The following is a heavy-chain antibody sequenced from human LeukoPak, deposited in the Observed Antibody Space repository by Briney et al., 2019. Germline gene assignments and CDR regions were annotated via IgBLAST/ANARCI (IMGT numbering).Heavy chain of an antibody. Sequence: GGSLRLSCAPSGFTFSSHWMSWVRQAPGKALEWVANIKKDGSEKYYVDGVKGRFTISRDNAKTSLYLQMNSLRAEDTAVYYCARDLSGIAGCTYGRGIDYWGQGTLVTVSS. CDR3: ARDLSGIAGCTYGRGIDY. CDR1: GFTFSSHW. D-gene: IGHD6-13*01. J-gene: IGHJ4*02. CDR2: IKKDGSEK. V-gene: IGHV3-7*01.